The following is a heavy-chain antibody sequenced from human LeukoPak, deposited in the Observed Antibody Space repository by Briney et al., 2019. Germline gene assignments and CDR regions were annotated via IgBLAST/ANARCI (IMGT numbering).Heavy chain of an antibody. CDR2: IIPIFSTA. CDR1: GGTFSSYA. Sequence: SVKVSCKASGGTFSSYAISWVRQAPGQGLEWMGGIIPIFSTANYAQKFQGRVTITADESTSTAYMELSSLRSEDTAVYYCARSSITTFGVAIALFDYWGQGTLVTVSS. J-gene: IGHJ4*02. CDR3: ARSSITTFGVAIALFDY. D-gene: IGHD3-3*01. V-gene: IGHV1-69*13.